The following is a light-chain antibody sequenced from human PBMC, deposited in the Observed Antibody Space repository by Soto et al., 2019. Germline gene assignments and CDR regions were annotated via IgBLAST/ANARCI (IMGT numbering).Light chain of an antibody. J-gene: IGKJ1*01. CDR3: QQSYSTPRT. CDR1: QSISSY. Sequence: DIQMTQSPSSLSASVGDRVTITCRASQSISSYLNWYQQKPGKAPELLIYAASSLQSGVPSRFSGSGSGTDFTLTISSLQPEDFATYYCQQSYSTPRTFGQGTKV. V-gene: IGKV1-39*01. CDR2: AAS.